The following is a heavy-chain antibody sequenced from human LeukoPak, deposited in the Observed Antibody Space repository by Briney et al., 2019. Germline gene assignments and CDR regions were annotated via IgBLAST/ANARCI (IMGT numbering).Heavy chain of an antibody. D-gene: IGHD6-13*01. V-gene: IGHV3-23*01. CDR3: AKILGSWYGYYYYHMDV. CDR1: GFTFSSYP. CDR2: ISSSGDRT. J-gene: IGHJ6*03. Sequence: GSPRLSCAASGFTFSSYPMRWVRQAPGKGLEWVSGISSSGDRTYYADSVKGRFTISRDNSKNTLYLQMASLRADDTAVYYCAKILGSWYGYYYYHMDVWGKGTTVTVSS.